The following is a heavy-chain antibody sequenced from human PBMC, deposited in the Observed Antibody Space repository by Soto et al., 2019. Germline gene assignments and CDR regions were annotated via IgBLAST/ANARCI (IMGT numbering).Heavy chain of an antibody. Sequence: QVQLVESGGNVVQPGRSLRLSCAASGFTFSRYGMHWVRKAPGKGLEWVAVISYDGSNKYYAGSVRGRSSISRDNSKYRLYVQRDSLRAEDTALYYCAKAYAVPAASASFDHWVQGTLVIVSS. CDR3: AKAYAVPAASASFDH. CDR1: GFTFSRYG. D-gene: IGHD2-2*01. V-gene: IGHV3-30*18. J-gene: IGHJ4*02. CDR2: ISYDGSNK.